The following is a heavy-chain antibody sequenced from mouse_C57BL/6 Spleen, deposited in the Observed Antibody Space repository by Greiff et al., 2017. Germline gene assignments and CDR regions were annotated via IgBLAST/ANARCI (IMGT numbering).Heavy chain of an antibody. CDR3: ARVFYWYFDV. J-gene: IGHJ1*03. CDR2: ISSGSSTI. V-gene: IGHV5-17*01. Sequence: EVKLVESGGGLVKPGGSLKLSCAASGFTFSDYGMHWVRQAPEKGLAWVAYISSGSSTIYYADTVKGRFTISRDNAKNTLFLQMTSLRSEDTAMYYCARVFYWYFDVGGTGATVTVSS. CDR1: GFTFSDYG.